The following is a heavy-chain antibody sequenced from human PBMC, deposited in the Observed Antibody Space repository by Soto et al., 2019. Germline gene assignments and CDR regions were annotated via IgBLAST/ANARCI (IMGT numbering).Heavy chain of an antibody. D-gene: IGHD3-22*01. J-gene: IGHJ4*02. CDR3: ARLGEDYYDSSGYYHPDY. V-gene: IGHV1-3*01. Sequence: ASVKVSCKASGYTFTSYAMHWVRQAPGQRXEWMGWINAGNGNTKYSQRFQGRVTITRDTSASTAYMELSSLRSEDTAVYYCARLGEDYYDSSGYYHPDYWGQGALVTVSS. CDR2: INAGNGNT. CDR1: GYTFTSYA.